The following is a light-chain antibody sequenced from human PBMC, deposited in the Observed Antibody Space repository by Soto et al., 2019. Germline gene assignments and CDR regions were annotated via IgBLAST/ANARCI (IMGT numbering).Light chain of an antibody. Sequence: IVLTQSPGPLSLSRGDRATLSCRASQSVSSSYLAWYQQKPGQAPRLLIYGASTRATGIPARFSGSGSGTEFTLTISSLQSEDFAGYYCQQYSNWSPGTFGQGTKVDIK. CDR3: QQYSNWSPGT. CDR1: QSVSSSY. J-gene: IGKJ1*01. CDR2: GAS. V-gene: IGKV3-15*01.